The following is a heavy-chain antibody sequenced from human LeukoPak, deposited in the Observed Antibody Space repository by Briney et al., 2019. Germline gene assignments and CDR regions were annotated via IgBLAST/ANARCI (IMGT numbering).Heavy chain of an antibody. CDR1: GFTVGSNY. Sequence: GGSLRLSGAASGFTVGSNYMGWFGRAPGRGLEGVSVIYSGGSTYYADSVKGRFTISRDNSKNTLYLQMNSLRAEDTAVYYRAKDLRAVADFRSFDYWGQGTLVTVSS. V-gene: IGHV3-66*01. CDR2: IYSGGST. CDR3: AKDLRAVADFRSFDY. J-gene: IGHJ4*02. D-gene: IGHD6-19*01.